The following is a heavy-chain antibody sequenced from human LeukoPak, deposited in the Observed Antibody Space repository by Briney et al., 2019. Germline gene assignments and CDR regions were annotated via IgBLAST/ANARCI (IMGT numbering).Heavy chain of an antibody. D-gene: IGHD6-13*01. CDR2: IRYDGSNK. V-gene: IGHV3-30*02. CDR1: GFTFSSYG. J-gene: IGHJ4*02. Sequence: GGSLRLSCAASGFTFSSYGMHWVRQAPGKGLEWVAFIRYDGSNKYYADSVKGRFTISRDNSKNMLYLQINGLRAEDTAVYYCAKNSDGLAAVGNWGQGTLVTVSS. CDR3: AKNSDGLAAVGN.